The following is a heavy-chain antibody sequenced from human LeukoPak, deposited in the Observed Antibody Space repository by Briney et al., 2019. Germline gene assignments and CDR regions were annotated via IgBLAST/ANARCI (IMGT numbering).Heavy chain of an antibody. CDR1: GGSISSYY. J-gene: IGHJ4*02. D-gene: IGHD3-22*01. CDR3: AEGVYDSGGYYLDY. Sequence: PSETLSLTCTVSGGSISSYYWSWIRQPPGKGLEWIGYIYYSGSTSYNPSLKSRVSISVDTSKNQFSLKLSPVTAADTAVYYYAEGVYDSGGYYLDYWGQGTLVTVSS. V-gene: IGHV4-59*08. CDR2: IYYSGST.